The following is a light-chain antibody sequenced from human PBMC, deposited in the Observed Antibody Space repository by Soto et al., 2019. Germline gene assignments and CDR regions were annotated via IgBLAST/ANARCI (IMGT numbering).Light chain of an antibody. Sequence: EIVMTQSPATLSVSPGERATLSCRASQSVSSNLAWYQQKPGQAPRLLIYDASTRATGIPARFSGSWSGTEFTLTISSLQSEDFAVYYWQQYNNWPPYTFGQGTKLEIK. V-gene: IGKV3-15*01. CDR2: DAS. J-gene: IGKJ2*01. CDR3: QQYNNWPPYT. CDR1: QSVSSN.